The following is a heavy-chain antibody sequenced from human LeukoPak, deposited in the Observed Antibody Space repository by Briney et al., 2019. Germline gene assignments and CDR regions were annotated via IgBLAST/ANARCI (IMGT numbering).Heavy chain of an antibody. V-gene: IGHV4-34*01. CDR2: INHSGST. CDR1: GGSFSGYY. D-gene: IGHD3-22*01. J-gene: IGHJ4*02. Sequence: SETLSLTCAVYGGSFSGYYWSWIRQPPGKGLEWIGEINHSGSTNYNPSLKSRVTISVDTSKNQFSLKLSSVTAADTAVYYCARFHIDYSDSSGHEDYWGQGTLVSVSS. CDR3: ARFHIDYSDSSGHEDY.